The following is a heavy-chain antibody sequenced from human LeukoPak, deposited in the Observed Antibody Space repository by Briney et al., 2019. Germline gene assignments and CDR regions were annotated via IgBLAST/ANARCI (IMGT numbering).Heavy chain of an antibody. J-gene: IGHJ4*02. CDR1: GFTFSSYA. CDR3: ARDGLTYYFDY. Sequence: GGSLRLSCAASGFTFSSYAMHWVRQAPGKGLERVAVISYDGSNKYYADSVKGQFTISRDNSKNTLYLQMNSLRAEDTAVYYCARDGLTYYFDYWGQGTLVTVSS. CDR2: ISYDGSNK. V-gene: IGHV3-30-3*01. D-gene: IGHD3-9*01.